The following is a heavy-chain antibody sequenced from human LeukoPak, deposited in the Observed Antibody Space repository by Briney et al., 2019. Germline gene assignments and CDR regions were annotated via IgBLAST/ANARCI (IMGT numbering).Heavy chain of an antibody. D-gene: IGHD6-13*01. CDR3: ARAVIAAAGTVVDY. J-gene: IGHJ4*02. Sequence: ASVKVSCKASGYTFTSYGISWVRQAPGQGLEWMGWISAYNGNTNYARKLQGRVTMTTDTSTSTAYMELRSLRSDDTAVYYCARAVIAAAGTVVDYWGQGTLVTVSS. V-gene: IGHV1-18*01. CDR2: ISAYNGNT. CDR1: GYTFTSYG.